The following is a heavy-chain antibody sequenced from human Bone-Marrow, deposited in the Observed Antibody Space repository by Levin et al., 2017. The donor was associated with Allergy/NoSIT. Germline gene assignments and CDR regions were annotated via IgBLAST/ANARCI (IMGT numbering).Heavy chain of an antibody. Sequence: GESLKISCAASGFTFSSYGMHWVHQAPGKGLEWVAVISYDGSNKYYADSVKGRFTISRDNSKNTLYLQMNSLRAEDTAVYYCAKLIVGLGYCSGGSCYSDDYWGQGTLVTVSS. D-gene: IGHD2-15*01. J-gene: IGHJ4*02. CDR2: ISYDGSNK. CDR3: AKLIVGLGYCSGGSCYSDDY. V-gene: IGHV3-30*18. CDR1: GFTFSSYG.